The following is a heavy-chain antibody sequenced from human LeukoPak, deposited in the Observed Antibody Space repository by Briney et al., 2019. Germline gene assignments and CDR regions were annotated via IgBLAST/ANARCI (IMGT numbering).Heavy chain of an antibody. D-gene: IGHD6-19*01. J-gene: IGHJ4*02. V-gene: IGHV3-21*01. CDR1: GFTFSSYS. CDR3: ARGGIAVAKPMFDY. CDR2: ISSSSSYI. Sequence: GGSLRLSCAASGFTFSSYSMNWVRQAPGKGLEWVSSISSSSSYIYYADSVKGRFTISRDNSTNTLYLQMNSLRAEDTAVYYCARGGIAVAKPMFDYWGQGTLVTVSS.